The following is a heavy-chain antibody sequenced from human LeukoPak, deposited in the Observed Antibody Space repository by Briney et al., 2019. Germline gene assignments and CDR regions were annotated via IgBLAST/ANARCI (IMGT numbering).Heavy chain of an antibody. CDR1: GFTFTDYY. J-gene: IGHJ3*02. CDR3: AKDPPRFWLVDAFDI. D-gene: IGHD6-19*01. Sequence: GGSLRLSCAASGFTFTDYYMSWIRQAPGKGLEWVSYITNSGTTIYYADSVKGRFTISRDNSKNTLYLQMNSLRAEDTAVYYCAKDPPRFWLVDAFDIWGQGTMVTVSS. V-gene: IGHV3-11*01. CDR2: ITNSGTTI.